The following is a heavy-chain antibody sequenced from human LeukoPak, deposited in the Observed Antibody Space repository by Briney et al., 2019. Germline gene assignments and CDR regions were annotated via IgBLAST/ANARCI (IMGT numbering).Heavy chain of an antibody. D-gene: IGHD1-26*01. CDR2: ISYDGSNK. CDR1: GFTFSSYG. J-gene: IGHJ4*02. CDR3: AKGRGIVGATPFDY. V-gene: IGHV3-30*18. Sequence: GGSLRLSCAASGFTFSSYGMHWVRQAPGKGLEWVAVISYDGSNKYYADSVKGRFTISRDNSKNTPYLQMNSLRAEDTAVYYCAKGRGIVGATPFDYWGQGTLVTVSS.